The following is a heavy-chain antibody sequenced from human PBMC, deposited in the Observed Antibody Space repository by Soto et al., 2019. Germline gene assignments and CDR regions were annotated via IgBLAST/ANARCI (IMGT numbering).Heavy chain of an antibody. CDR2: INPNSGGT. Sequence: ASVKVSCKASGYTFTSYAMHWVRQAPGQGLEWMGWINPNSGGTNYAQKFQGRVTMTRDTSISTAYMELSRLRSDDTAVYYCARERSIAARPFYYYYGMDVWGQGTTVTVSS. CDR3: ARERSIAARPFYYYYGMDV. D-gene: IGHD6-6*01. CDR1: GYTFTSYA. V-gene: IGHV1-2*02. J-gene: IGHJ6*02.